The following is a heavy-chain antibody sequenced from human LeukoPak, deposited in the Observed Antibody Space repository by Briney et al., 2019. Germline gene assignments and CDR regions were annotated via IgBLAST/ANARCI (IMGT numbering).Heavy chain of an antibody. D-gene: IGHD5-18*01. CDR1: GGSISSGGYY. Sequence: PSETLSLTCTVSGGSISSGGYYWSWIRQPPGKGLEWIGYIYYSGSTNYNPSLKSRVTISVDTSKNQFSLKLSSVTAADTAVYYCAGGGYSYGLYYFDYWGQGTLVTVSS. J-gene: IGHJ4*02. V-gene: IGHV4-61*08. CDR2: IYYSGST. CDR3: AGGGYSYGLYYFDY.